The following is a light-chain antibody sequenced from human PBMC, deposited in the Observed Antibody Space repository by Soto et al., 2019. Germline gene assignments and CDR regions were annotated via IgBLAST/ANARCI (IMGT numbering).Light chain of an antibody. CDR1: SSDVGSYSL. CDR2: EDT. J-gene: IGLJ2*01. CDR3: CSHACRGSSVV. V-gene: IGLV2-23*01. Sequence: QSALTQPASVSGSPGQSITISCTGTSSDVGSYSLVSWYQQHPGKAPKLMIYEDTKRPSGVSVRFSGSKSGDAASLTISGLQAEDEADYYCCSHACRGSSVVFGGGTQLTVL.